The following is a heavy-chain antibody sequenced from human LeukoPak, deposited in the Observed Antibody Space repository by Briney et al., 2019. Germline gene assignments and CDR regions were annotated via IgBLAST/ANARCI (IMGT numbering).Heavy chain of an antibody. D-gene: IGHD2-15*01. J-gene: IGHJ4*02. CDR3: ARGVEGTSRGVHVVVVAAVYYFDY. CDR2: INHSGST. Sequence: SETLSLTCAVYGGSFSGYYWSWIRQPPGKGLEWIGEINHSGSTNYNPSLKSRVTISVDTSKNQFSLKLSSVTAADTAVYYCARGVEGTSRGVHVVVVAAVYYFDYWGQGTLVTVSS. V-gene: IGHV4-34*01. CDR1: GGSFSGYY.